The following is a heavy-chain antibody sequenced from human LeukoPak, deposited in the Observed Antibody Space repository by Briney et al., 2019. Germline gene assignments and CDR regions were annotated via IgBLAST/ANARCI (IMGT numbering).Heavy chain of an antibody. V-gene: IGHV3-23*01. J-gene: IGHJ4*02. CDR2: ISGSGGST. Sequence: GGSLRLSCAASGFTFSSSAMIWVRQAPGKGLEWGSTISGSGGSTYYADSLKGLFTSSRDNARNSLYLKMNSLSAEDTAVYYCARTRGNVEMATIPFDYWGEGTVVTVSS. CDR3: ARTRGNVEMATIPFDY. D-gene: IGHD5-24*01. CDR1: GFTFSSSA.